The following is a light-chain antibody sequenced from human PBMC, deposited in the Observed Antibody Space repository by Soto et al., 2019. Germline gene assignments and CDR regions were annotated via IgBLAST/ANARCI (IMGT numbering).Light chain of an antibody. CDR2: EGG. Sequence: QPVLTQPASVSGSPGQSITISCTGTSSDVGSYNLVSWYQQHPGKAPKLMIYEGGKRPSGVSDRFSGSKSGNTASLTISGLQAEDDADYYCCSYAGSSTYVFGTGTKVTVL. V-gene: IGLV2-23*01. CDR1: SSDVGSYNL. J-gene: IGLJ1*01. CDR3: CSYAGSSTYV.